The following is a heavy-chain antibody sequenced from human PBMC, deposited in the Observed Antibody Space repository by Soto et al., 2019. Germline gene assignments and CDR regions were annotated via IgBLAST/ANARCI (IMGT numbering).Heavy chain of an antibody. V-gene: IGHV4-4*02. CDR1: GGSISSSNW. CDR3: ARDHYYDSSGYYYYYGMDV. D-gene: IGHD3-22*01. CDR2: IYHSGST. Sequence: LSLTCAVSGGSISSSNWWSWVRQPPGKGLEWIGEIYHSGSTNYNPSLKSRVTISVDKSKNQFSLKLSSVTAADTAVYYCARDHYYDSSGYYYYYGMDVWGQGTTVTVSS. J-gene: IGHJ6*02.